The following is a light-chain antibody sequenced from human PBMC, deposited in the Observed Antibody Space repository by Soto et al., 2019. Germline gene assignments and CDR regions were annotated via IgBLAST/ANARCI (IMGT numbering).Light chain of an antibody. CDR3: QQYGRSPPFS. J-gene: IGKJ4*01. V-gene: IGKV3-20*01. Sequence: EIVLTQSPGTLSLSPGERATLSCRASQSVSSSYLAWYQQKPGQAPRLLIYGASSRATGIPDCFSGSGSGTDFTLTNSRLEPEDFAVYYCQQYGRSPPFSFGGRTKVEIK. CDR1: QSVSSSY. CDR2: GAS.